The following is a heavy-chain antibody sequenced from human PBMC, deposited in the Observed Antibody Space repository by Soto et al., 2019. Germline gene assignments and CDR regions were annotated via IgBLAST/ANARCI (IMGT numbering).Heavy chain of an antibody. D-gene: IGHD6-13*01. Sequence: SETXSLTCTVSGGSISSYYWSWIRQPXXXXLEWXGYIYSRGSTNYNPSLNSRITISVATSKNLSSLKLSSVTAADTAVYYCARHVGIAAAGPIPKGVYYYGMDVWGQGTTVTVSS. CDR1: GGSISSYY. V-gene: IGHV4-59*08. CDR2: IYSRGST. J-gene: IGHJ6*02. CDR3: ARHVGIAAAGPIPKGVYYYGMDV.